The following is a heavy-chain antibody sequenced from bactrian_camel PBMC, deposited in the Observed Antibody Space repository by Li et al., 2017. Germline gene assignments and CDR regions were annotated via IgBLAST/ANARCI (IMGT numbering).Heavy chain of an antibody. J-gene: IGHJ4*01. CDR3: ATRSSSAWGTMGNF. Sequence: HVQLVESGGGLVQPGGSLRLSCAASGFPFKRVYMSWVRQPPGKGLECVCSISSDGSKRWHEDSVLGRFTVSRDNAKNTMYLEMNRLKSEDTAPYYCATRSSSAWGTMGNFWGQGTQVTVS. V-gene: IGHV3-2*01. CDR2: ISSDGSKR. CDR1: GFPFKRVY. D-gene: IGHD5*01.